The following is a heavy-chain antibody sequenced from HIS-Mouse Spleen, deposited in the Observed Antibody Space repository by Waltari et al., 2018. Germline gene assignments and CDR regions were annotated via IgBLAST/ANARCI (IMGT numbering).Heavy chain of an antibody. CDR1: GCSIRSSSYY. D-gene: IGHD6-13*01. CDR2: IYYSGST. CDR3: AREIPYSSSWYDWYFDL. Sequence: QLQLQESGPGLVKPSDTLSLTCPVPGCSIRSSSYYWGWIRQPPGKGLEWIGSIYYSGSTYYNPSLKSRVTISVDTSKNQFSLKLSSVTAADTAVYYCAREIPYSSSWYDWYFDLWGRGTLVTVSS. V-gene: IGHV4-39*07. J-gene: IGHJ2*01.